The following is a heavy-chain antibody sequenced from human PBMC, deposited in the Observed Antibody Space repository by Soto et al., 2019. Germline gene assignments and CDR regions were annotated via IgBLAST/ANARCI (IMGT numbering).Heavy chain of an antibody. V-gene: IGHV3-48*01. CDR3: ASAGDRSFDY. CDR1: GFTFSSYS. J-gene: IGHJ4*02. CDR2: ISSSSTI. D-gene: IGHD2-21*02. Sequence: GGSLRLSCAASGFTFSSYSMNWVRQAPGKGLEWVSYISSSSTIYYADSVKGRFTISRDNAKNSLYLQMNSLRAEDTAVYYCASAGDRSFDYWGQGTLVTVSS.